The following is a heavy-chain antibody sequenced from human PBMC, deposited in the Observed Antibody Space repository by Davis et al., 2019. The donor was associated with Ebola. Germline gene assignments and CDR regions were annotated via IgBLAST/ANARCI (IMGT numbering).Heavy chain of an antibody. CDR1: GFTFSSYS. CDR2: ISSSISYI. CDR3: ARGYSTSWYYFDY. J-gene: IGHJ4*02. V-gene: IGHV3-21*01. D-gene: IGHD6-13*01. Sequence: GGPLRLSCAASGFTFSSYSMNWVRHAPGKGLEWVSSISSSISYIYYADSVKGRFTISRDNAKNSLYLQMNSLRAEDTAVYYCARGYSTSWYYFDYWGQGTLVTVSS.